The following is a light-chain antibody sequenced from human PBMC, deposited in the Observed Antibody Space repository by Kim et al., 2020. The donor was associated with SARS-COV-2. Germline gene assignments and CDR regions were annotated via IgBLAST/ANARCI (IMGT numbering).Light chain of an antibody. V-gene: IGKV1-39*01. J-gene: IGKJ2*01. Sequence: SASVGARVTITCRASQSIRTSLNWYQQKPGKAPKLLIYAASSLQSGVPSRFSGSGSGTDFTLTISSLQPEDFATYNCQQSYSTPRTFGQGTKLEI. CDR1: QSIRTS. CDR2: AAS. CDR3: QQSYSTPRT.